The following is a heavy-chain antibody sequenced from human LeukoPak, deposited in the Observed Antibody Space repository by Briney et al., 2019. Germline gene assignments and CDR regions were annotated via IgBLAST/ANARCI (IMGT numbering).Heavy chain of an antibody. CDR1: GGTFSSYA. CDR2: IIPILGIA. D-gene: IGHD4-23*01. Sequence: ASVKVSCKASGGTFSSYAISWVRQAPGQGIEWMGRIIPILGIANYAQKFQGRVTITADKSTSTAYMELSSLRSEDTAVYYCARGVDGGYSDWFDPWGQGTLVTVSS. J-gene: IGHJ5*02. CDR3: ARGVDGGYSDWFDP. V-gene: IGHV1-69*04.